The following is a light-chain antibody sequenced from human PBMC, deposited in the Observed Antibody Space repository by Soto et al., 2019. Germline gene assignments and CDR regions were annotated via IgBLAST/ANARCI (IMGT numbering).Light chain of an antibody. V-gene: IGKV1-5*03. CDR2: KAS. J-gene: IGKJ1*01. CDR1: QSISSR. Sequence: DIQMTQSPSTLSASVGDRVTITCRASQSISSRLAWYQQKPGKVPKLLIYKASSLESGVPSRFRGSGSATESTLTISSLQPDDFATYYCQQYDSYSWTFGQGTKVEI. CDR3: QQYDSYSWT.